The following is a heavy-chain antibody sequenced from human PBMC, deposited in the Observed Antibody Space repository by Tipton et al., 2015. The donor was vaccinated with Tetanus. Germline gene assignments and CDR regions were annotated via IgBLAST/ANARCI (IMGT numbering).Heavy chain of an antibody. CDR1: GGSSSNYY. D-gene: IGHD2-15*01. J-gene: IGHJ5*02. CDR2: ISHSGST. V-gene: IGHV4-34*01. CDR3: ARQSCSGGSCRFDP. Sequence: TLSLTCSFFGGSSSNYYWGWIRQPPGKGLEWIGEISHSGSTSYNVSLKSRVSISVDTSKNQFSLNLTSVTAADTAFYYCARQSCSGGSCRFDPWGQGTLVTVSS.